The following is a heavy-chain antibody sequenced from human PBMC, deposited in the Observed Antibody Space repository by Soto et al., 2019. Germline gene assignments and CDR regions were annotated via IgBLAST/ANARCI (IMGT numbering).Heavy chain of an antibody. D-gene: IGHD3-22*01. CDR2: VSTNDDRT. V-gene: IGHV1-18*01. CDR3: ARELNTESSAYYSFAF. CDR1: GYIFTAYG. Sequence: GASVKVSCKTSGYIFTAYGLAWLRQVPGQRPEWMGWVSTNDDRTNYAQKFQGRVTMTTDRSTTTTSMELRSLRPDDTAVYYCARELNTESSAYYSFAFWGQGTLVTVSS. J-gene: IGHJ4*02.